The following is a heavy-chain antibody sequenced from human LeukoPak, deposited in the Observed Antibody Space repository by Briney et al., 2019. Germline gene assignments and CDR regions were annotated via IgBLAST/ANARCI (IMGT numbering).Heavy chain of an antibody. D-gene: IGHD6-13*01. CDR3: AKSVHFSSSLQAFDI. Sequence: GGSLRLSCAASGFTFSSYAMSWVRHAPGKGLEWVSAISGSGGSTYYADSVKGRFTISRDNSKNTLYLQMNSLRAEDTAVYYCAKSVHFSSSLQAFDIWGQGTMVTVSS. CDR1: GFTFSSYA. CDR2: ISGSGGST. V-gene: IGHV3-23*01. J-gene: IGHJ3*02.